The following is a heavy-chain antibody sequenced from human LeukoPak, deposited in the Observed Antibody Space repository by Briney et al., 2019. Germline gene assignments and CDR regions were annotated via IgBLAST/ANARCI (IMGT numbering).Heavy chain of an antibody. J-gene: IGHJ3*02. D-gene: IGHD2-2*01. Sequence: SETLSLTCAVSGGSISSGGYSWSWIRQPPGKGLEWIEYIYHSGSTYYNPSLKSRVTISVDRSKNQFSLKLSSVTAADTAVYYCARAIGSSTSLDAFDIWGQGTMVTVSS. V-gene: IGHV4-30-2*01. CDR1: GGSISSGGYS. CDR2: IYHSGST. CDR3: ARAIGSSTSLDAFDI.